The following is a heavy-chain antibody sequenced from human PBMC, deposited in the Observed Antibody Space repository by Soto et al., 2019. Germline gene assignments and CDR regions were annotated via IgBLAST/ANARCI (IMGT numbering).Heavy chain of an antibody. CDR3: ARHLGPTGVMD. V-gene: IGHV4-39*01. D-gene: IGHD3-16*01. CDR2: IGPGGNT. Sequence: QMQLQESGPGLVRPSETLSLTCTVSGDYIGSSAYFWGWTRQSPGKGLEWIASIGPGGNTNYNPSLKSRVTISLDTSTNHLSLTGTSGTAADTAIYGCARHLGPTGVMDWGQGILVTVSS. CDR1: GDYIGSSAYF. J-gene: IGHJ4*02.